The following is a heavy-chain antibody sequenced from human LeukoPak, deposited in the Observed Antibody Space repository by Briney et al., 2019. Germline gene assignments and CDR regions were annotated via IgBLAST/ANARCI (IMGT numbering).Heavy chain of an antibody. D-gene: IGHD4-11*01. CDR3: ARGTVTTFAY. V-gene: IGHV3-11*06. Sequence: GGSLRLSCAASGFTFSDYYMSWIRQAPGKGLEWVSYISSSSSYIYYADSVKGRFTNSRDNAKNTLYLQMNSLRAEDTAVYYCARGTVTTFAYWGQGTLVTVSS. CDR1: GFTFSDYY. CDR2: ISSSSSYI. J-gene: IGHJ4*02.